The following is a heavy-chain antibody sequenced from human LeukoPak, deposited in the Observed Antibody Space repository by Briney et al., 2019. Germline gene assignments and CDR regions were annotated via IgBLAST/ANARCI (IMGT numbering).Heavy chain of an antibody. D-gene: IGHD3-9*01. CDR2: IIPIFGTA. J-gene: IGHJ5*02. CDR1: GGTFSSYA. V-gene: IGHV1-69*13. CDR3: ARDETNYDILTGYYNPNWFDP. Sequence: SVKVSCKASGGTFSSYAISWVRQAPGQGLEWMGGIIPIFGTANYAQKFQGRVTITADESTSTAYMELSSLRSEDTAVYYCARDETNYDILTGYYNPNWFDPWGQGALVTVSS.